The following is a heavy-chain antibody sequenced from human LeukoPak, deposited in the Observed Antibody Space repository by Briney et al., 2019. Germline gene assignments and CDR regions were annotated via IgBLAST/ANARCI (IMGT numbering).Heavy chain of an antibody. CDR3: ARHSGTFYYYYYMDV. CDR1: GASIRSTSYY. D-gene: IGHD1-26*01. Sequence: KPSETLSLTCTVSGASIRSTSYYWGWIRQPPGKGLEWIGTISYSGNTYYNSSLKSRVTISVDTSKNQFSLKLSSVTAADTAVYYCARHSGTFYYYYYMDVWGKGTSVTVPS. J-gene: IGHJ6*03. CDR2: ISYSGNT. V-gene: IGHV4-39*07.